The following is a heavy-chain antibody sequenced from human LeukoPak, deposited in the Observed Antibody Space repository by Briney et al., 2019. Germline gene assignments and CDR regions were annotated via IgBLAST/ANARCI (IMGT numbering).Heavy chain of an antibody. J-gene: IGHJ4*02. Sequence: PSETLSLTCAVSGGSIRSSNWWSWVRQPPGKGLEWIGEIYHSGSTNYNPSLKSRVTISVDKSKNQSSLKLSSVTAADTAVYYCARVEGLGGRKIDYWGQGTLVTVSS. CDR1: GGSIRSSNW. V-gene: IGHV4-4*02. CDR2: IYHSGST. D-gene: IGHD1-14*01. CDR3: ARVEGLGGRKIDY.